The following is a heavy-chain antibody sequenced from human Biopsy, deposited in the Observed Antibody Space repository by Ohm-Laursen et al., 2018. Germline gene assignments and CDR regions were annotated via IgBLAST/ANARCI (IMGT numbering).Heavy chain of an antibody. Sequence: SLRLSCAASGFTFDDYAMHWVRQVPGKGLEWVSGISWSSGSIGYADSVKGRFTISRDNAKNSLYLQMNSLRAEDTALYYCAKDRRAVAGYDAFDIWGQGTMVTVSS. CDR2: ISWSSGSI. D-gene: IGHD6-19*01. V-gene: IGHV3-9*01. CDR3: AKDRRAVAGYDAFDI. CDR1: GFTFDDYA. J-gene: IGHJ3*02.